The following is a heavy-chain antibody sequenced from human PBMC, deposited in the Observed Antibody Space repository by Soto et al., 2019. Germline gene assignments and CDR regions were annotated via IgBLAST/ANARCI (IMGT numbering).Heavy chain of an antibody. J-gene: IGHJ5*02. CDR1: GGSFSGYY. D-gene: IGHD3-9*01. CDR3: ASRELVIRIGRGWFDP. Sequence: QVQLQQWGAGLLKPSETLSLTCAVYGGSFSGYYWSWIRQPPGKGLEWIGEINHSGSTNYNPSLKSRVTISVDTSKNQFSLKLSSVTAADTAVYYCASRELVIRIGRGWFDPWGQGTLVTVSS. CDR2: INHSGST. V-gene: IGHV4-34*01.